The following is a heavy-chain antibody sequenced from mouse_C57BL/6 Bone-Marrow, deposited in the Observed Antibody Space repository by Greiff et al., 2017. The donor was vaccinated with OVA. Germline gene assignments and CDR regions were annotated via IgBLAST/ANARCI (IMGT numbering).Heavy chain of an antibody. CDR3: ARRDWDLYYFDY. Sequence: QVQLKESGAELVKPGASVKMSCKASGYTFTTYPIEWMKQNHGKSLEWIGNFHPYNDDTKYNEKFKGKATLTVEKSSITVYLELSRLTSDDSAVYYCARRDWDLYYFDYWGQGTTLTVSS. V-gene: IGHV1-47*01. J-gene: IGHJ2*01. CDR1: GYTFTTYP. CDR2: FHPYNDDT. D-gene: IGHD4-1*01.